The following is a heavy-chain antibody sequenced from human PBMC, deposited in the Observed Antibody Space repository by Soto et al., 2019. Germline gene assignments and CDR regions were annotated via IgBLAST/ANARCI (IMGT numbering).Heavy chain of an antibody. CDR3: ERADGSGSYQSPAYYYYYGMDV. V-gene: IGHV3-13*04. Sequence: PGGSLRLSCAASGFTFSSYDMHWVRQATGKGLEWVSAIGTAGDTYYPGSVKGRFTISRENAKNSLYLQMNSLRAGDTAVYYCERADGSGSYQSPAYYYYYGMDVWGQGTTVTVSS. CDR2: IGTAGDT. CDR1: GFTFSSYD. D-gene: IGHD3-10*01. J-gene: IGHJ6*02.